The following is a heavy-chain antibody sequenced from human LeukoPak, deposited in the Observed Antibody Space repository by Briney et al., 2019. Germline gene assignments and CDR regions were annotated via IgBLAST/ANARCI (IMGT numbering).Heavy chain of an antibody. CDR2: IHPSGST. D-gene: IGHD3-3*01. CDR3: ARGGNSDFWSGSTFTY. CDR1: GDSISSYY. Sequence: SETLSLTCTVSGDSISSYYWSWIRQPAGKGLEWIGRIHPSGSTNYNPSLKSRVTISVDTSKNHFSLKLTSVTAADTAVYFCARGGNSDFWSGSTFTYWGQGALVTVSS. V-gene: IGHV4-4*07. J-gene: IGHJ4*02.